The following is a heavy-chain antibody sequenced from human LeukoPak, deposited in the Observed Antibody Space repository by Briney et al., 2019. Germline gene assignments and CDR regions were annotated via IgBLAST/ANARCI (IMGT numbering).Heavy chain of an antibody. CDR2: IIPIFGIA. J-gene: IGHJ4*02. Sequence: ASVKVSCKASGGTFSSYAISWVRQAPGQGLEWMGRIIPIFGIANYVEKFQGRVTITADKSTSTDYMELSSLRSEDTAVYYCASGLCGGDCYNFDYWGQGTLVTVSS. V-gene: IGHV1-69*04. D-gene: IGHD2-21*02. CDR1: GGTFSSYA. CDR3: ASGLCGGDCYNFDY.